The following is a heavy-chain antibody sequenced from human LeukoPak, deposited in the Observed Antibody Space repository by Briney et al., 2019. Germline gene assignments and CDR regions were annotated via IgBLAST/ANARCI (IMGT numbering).Heavy chain of an antibody. D-gene: IGHD2-2*01. J-gene: IGHJ3*02. CDR3: AKLVPAAMVYGAFDI. CDR2: VSSDGTSQ. CDR1: GFTLRDYA. V-gene: IGHV3-30-3*02. Sequence: PGGSLRLSCAGSGFTLRDYAMHWVRQSPGKGLEWIAVVSSDGTSQFYSTSVYGRFTISRDNSKNTLYLQMNSLRAEDTAVYYCAKLVPAAMVYGAFDIWGQGTMVTVSS.